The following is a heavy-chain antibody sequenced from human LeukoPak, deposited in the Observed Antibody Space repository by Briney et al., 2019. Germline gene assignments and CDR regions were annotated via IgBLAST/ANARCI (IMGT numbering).Heavy chain of an antibody. CDR1: GFTFSDYY. D-gene: IGHD3-22*01. V-gene: IGHV3-11*01. CDR3: ARDGGDSSGYYEALYYYYGMDV. Sequence: GSLRLSCAASGFTFSDYYMSWIRQAPGKGLEWVSYISSSGSTIYYADSVKGRFTISRDNAKNSLYLQMNSLRAEDTAVYYCARDGGDSSGYYEALYYYYGMDVWGQGTTVTVSS. J-gene: IGHJ6*02. CDR2: ISSSGSTI.